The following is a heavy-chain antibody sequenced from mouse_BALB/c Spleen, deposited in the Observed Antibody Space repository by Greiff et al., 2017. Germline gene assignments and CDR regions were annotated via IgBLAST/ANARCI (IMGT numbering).Heavy chain of an antibody. D-gene: IGHD1-2*01. CDR2: IWSGGST. CDR3: ARNRNYGYVGFAY. J-gene: IGHJ3*01. V-gene: IGHV2-2*02. CDR1: GFSLTSYG. Sequence: QVQLQQSGPGLVQPSQSLSITCTVSGFSLTSYGVHWVRQSPGKGLEWLGVIWSGGSTDYNAAFISRLSISKDNSKSQVFFKMNSLQANDTAIYYCARNRNYGYVGFAYWGQGTLVTVSA.